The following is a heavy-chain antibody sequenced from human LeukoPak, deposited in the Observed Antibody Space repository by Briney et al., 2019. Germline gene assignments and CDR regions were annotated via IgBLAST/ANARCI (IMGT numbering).Heavy chain of an antibody. Sequence: SETLSLTCAVYGGSFSGYYWSWIRQPPGKGLEWIVEINHSGSTNYNPSLESRVAISVDTSKNQFSLNLSSVTAADTAVYYCARPHSTFFDQDAAYYFDYWGQGTLVTVSS. V-gene: IGHV4-34*01. J-gene: IGHJ4*02. D-gene: IGHD3-9*01. CDR3: ARPHSTFFDQDAAYYFDY. CDR2: INHSGST. CDR1: GGSFSGYY.